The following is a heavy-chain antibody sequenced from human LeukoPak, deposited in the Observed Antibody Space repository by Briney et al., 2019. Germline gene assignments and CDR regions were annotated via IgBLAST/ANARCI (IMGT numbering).Heavy chain of an antibody. D-gene: IGHD6-13*01. V-gene: IGHV3-66*01. J-gene: IGHJ3*02. Sequence: GGSLRLSCTTSGFNFRAYWMGWIRQAPGKGLEWVSVIYSGGSTYYADSVKGRYTISRDNSKNTLYLQMNSLRAEDTAVYYCARGIRSWDAFDMWGQGTMVTVSS. CDR2: IYSGGST. CDR1: GFNFRAYW. CDR3: ARGIRSWDAFDM.